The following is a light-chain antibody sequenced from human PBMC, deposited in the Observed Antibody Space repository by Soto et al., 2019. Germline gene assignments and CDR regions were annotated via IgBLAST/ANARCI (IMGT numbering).Light chain of an antibody. Sequence: QSVLTQPASVSGSPGQSITISCTGTSSDVGGYNYVSWYQQHPGKVPKLVIYGVRNRPSGVSSRFSGSKSGSTASLTISDLQAEDEADYYCSSYTSSTSVVFGGGTKLTVL. V-gene: IGLV2-14*03. CDR1: SSDVGGYNY. CDR2: GVR. CDR3: SSYTSSTSVV. J-gene: IGLJ2*01.